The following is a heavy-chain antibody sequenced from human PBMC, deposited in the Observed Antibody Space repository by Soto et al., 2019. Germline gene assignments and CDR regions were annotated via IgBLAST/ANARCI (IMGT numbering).Heavy chain of an antibody. Sequence: PSETLSLTCAVSGGSISSGGYSWSWIRQPPGKGLEWIGYIYHSGSTYYNPSLKSRVTISVDRSKNQFSLKLNSMTAADTAVYYCARNVKDIVATGPAEWGQGTLVTVSS. CDR3: ARNVKDIVATGPAE. J-gene: IGHJ4*02. D-gene: IGHD5-12*01. CDR1: GGSISSGGYS. V-gene: IGHV4-30-2*01. CDR2: IYHSGST.